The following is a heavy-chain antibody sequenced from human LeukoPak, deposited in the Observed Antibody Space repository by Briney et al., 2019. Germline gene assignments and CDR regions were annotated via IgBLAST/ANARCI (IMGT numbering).Heavy chain of an antibody. CDR2: IFHGGST. CDR1: GGSIDSSSDY. Sequence: SETLSLTCTVSGGSIDSSSDYWGWIRQPPGKGLEWIGNIFHGGSTYYNPSLKSRVTVSVDTSKNQFSLRLSSVTAADTALYYCARVDHSLWAIGYWGRGTLVTVSS. J-gene: IGHJ4*02. V-gene: IGHV4-39*02. CDR3: ARVDHSLWAIGY. D-gene: IGHD1-14*01.